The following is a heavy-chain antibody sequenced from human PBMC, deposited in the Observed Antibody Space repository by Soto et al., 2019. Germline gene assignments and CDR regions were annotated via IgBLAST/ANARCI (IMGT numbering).Heavy chain of an antibody. CDR3: AHIAYAWVLGGFDY. CDR2: IYWDDDK. Sequence: QVTLKESGPTLVKPTQTLTLTCTFSGFSLSTTAVGVGWIRQPPGRALEWLAVIYWDDDKRYRPALKSRLPITKDTSKNQVVLTMTNMDPVDTGTYYCAHIAYAWVLGGFDYWGQGTLVTVSS. J-gene: IGHJ4*02. D-gene: IGHD3-16*01. V-gene: IGHV2-5*09. CDR1: GFSLSTTAVG.